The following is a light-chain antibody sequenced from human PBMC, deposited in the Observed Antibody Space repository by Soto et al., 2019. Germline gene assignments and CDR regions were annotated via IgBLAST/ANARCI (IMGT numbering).Light chain of an antibody. CDR1: QSVGRN. V-gene: IGKV3-15*01. J-gene: IGKJ1*01. CDR2: GAS. CDR3: QQYNNWPPDRT. Sequence: EIVMTQSPATLSVSPGERATLSCRASQSVGRNLAWYQQKPGQAPRLLIYGASTRATGIPARFSGSGSGTEFTLSISSLQSEDVAIYFCQQYNNWPPDRTFGQGTKVEIK.